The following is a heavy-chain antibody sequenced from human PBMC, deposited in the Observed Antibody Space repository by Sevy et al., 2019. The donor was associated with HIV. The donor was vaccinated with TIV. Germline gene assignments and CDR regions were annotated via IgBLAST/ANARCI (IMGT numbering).Heavy chain of an antibody. CDR2: IKSKTDGGTG. Sequence: GGSLRLSCAASGFTFTNTWMSWVRQAPGNGLEWVGRIKSKTDGGTGDYAAPVKGRFSISRDDSKNTLYLQMNSLKTEDTAVYYCTTGDPYNRYGYMRPYFFDYWGQGTLVTVSS. CDR1: GFTFTNTW. D-gene: IGHD5-18*01. J-gene: IGHJ4*02. CDR3: TTGDPYNRYGYMRPYFFDY. V-gene: IGHV3-15*01.